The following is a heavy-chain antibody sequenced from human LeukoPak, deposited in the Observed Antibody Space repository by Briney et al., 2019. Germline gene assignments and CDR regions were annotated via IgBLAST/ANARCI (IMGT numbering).Heavy chain of an antibody. J-gene: IGHJ4*02. CDR2: MNPNSGNT. D-gene: IGHD3-10*01. CDR3: ARASTRYYGSGRKPYYFDY. CDR1: GYTFTNYY. Sequence: ASVKVSCKASGYTFTNYYINWVRQATGQGLEWMGWMNPNSGNTGYAQKFQGRVTITRNTSISTAYMELSSLRSEDTAVYYCARASTRYYGSGRKPYYFDYWGQGTLVTVSS. V-gene: IGHV1-8*03.